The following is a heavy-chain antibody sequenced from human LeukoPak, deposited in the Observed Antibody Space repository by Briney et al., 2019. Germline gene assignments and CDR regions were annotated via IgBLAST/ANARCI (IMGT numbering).Heavy chain of an antibody. CDR1: GFTFNNYA. J-gene: IGHJ4*02. CDR3: AKGGYRSNWGFDY. V-gene: IGHV3-23*01. D-gene: IGHD6-13*01. Sequence: GGSLRLSCAASGFTFNNYAMSWVRQAPGKGLEWVSGLSSDGARTFYADSVKGRFTISRGNSQNALYLQMNSLRTEDTAVYYCAKGGYRSNWGFDYWGQGTLVTVSS. CDR2: LSSDGART.